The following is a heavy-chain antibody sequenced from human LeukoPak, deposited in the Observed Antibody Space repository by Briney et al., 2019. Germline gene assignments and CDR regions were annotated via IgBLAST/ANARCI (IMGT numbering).Heavy chain of an antibody. J-gene: IGHJ4*02. CDR2: ISSSSSYI. CDR3: ASGSGSYYYY. D-gene: IGHD1-26*01. Sequence: SGGSLRLSCVVSGFTFSTSAMSWVRQAPGKGLEWVSSISSSSSYIYYADSVKGRFTISRDNAKNSLYLQMNSLRAEDTAVYYCASGSGSYYYYWGQGALVTVSS. V-gene: IGHV3-21*01. CDR1: GFTFSTSA.